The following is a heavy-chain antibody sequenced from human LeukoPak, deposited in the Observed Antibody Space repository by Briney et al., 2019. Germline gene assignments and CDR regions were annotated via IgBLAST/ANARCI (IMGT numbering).Heavy chain of an antibody. V-gene: IGHV3-33*01. J-gene: IGHJ5*02. CDR2: IWYDGSVK. Sequence: GGSQRLSCAASGFTFSDYGMHWLRQAPGKGLEWVAVIWYDGSVKYYADSVKGRFTISRDNSQNTLYLQMNSLRAEDTAVYYCARDYSNSNNWFDPWGQGTLVTVSS. D-gene: IGHD4-11*01. CDR3: ARDYSNSNNWFDP. CDR1: GFTFSDYG.